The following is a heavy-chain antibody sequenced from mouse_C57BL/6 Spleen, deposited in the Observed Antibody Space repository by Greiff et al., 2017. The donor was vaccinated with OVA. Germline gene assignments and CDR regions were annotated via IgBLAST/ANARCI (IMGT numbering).Heavy chain of an antibody. D-gene: IGHD2-4*01. CDR1: GYTFTSYW. J-gene: IGHJ4*01. CDR3: ARRWDYDVGAMDY. CDR2: IYPGSGST. Sequence: VQLQQPGAELVKPGASVKMSCKASGYTFTSYWITWVKQRPGQGLEWIGDIYPGSGSTNYNEKFKSKATLTVDTSSSTAYMQLSSLTSEDSAVYYCARRWDYDVGAMDYWGQGTSVTVSS. V-gene: IGHV1-55*01.